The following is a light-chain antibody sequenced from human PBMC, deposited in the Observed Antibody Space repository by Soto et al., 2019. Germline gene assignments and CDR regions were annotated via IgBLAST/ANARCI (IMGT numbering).Light chain of an antibody. CDR3: QQYGSAPPYT. V-gene: IGKV3-20*01. CDR2: GAS. J-gene: IGKJ2*01. CDR1: QSVRTNS. Sequence: GCTQGLASLSLTKGERATLTCRASQSVRTNSLAWYQQKPGQAPRLLIYGASSRATGIPDRFSGSGSGTDFTLTISRLEPEDFAVYYCQQYGSAPPYTIAQGTMVDI.